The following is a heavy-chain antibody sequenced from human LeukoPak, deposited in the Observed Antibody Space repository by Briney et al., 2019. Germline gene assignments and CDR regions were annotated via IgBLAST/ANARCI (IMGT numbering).Heavy chain of an antibody. CDR2: ISGSGKSSSP. J-gene: IGHJ4*02. V-gene: IGHV3-23*01. CDR3: ARDRDYPRDQFDY. D-gene: IGHD4-17*01. CDR1: GFTFDSYA. Sequence: PGGSLRLSCVASGFTFDSYAMSWVRQAPGKGLEWVSAISGSGKSSSPWYADSVRGRFIISRDNSKNTVYLQMQNQRAEDTAVYFCARDRDYPRDQFDYWGQGTLVTVSS.